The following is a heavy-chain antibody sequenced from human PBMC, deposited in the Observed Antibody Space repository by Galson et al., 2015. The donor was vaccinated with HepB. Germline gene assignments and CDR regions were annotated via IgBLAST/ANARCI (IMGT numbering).Heavy chain of an antibody. CDR3: ARDDYDTAVTGPGGFYYYGMDV. V-gene: IGHV3-30*04. Sequence: SLRLSCAASGFTLNTHAMHWVRQAPGKGLEWVAVISYNGRNKNTADSVKGRFTIARDNSENTLYPQMNSLKPEDTAVYYCARDDYDTAVTGPGGFYYYGMDVWGQGTTVTVSS. CDR2: ISYNGRNK. CDR1: GFTLNTHA. J-gene: IGHJ6*02. D-gene: IGHD6-19*01.